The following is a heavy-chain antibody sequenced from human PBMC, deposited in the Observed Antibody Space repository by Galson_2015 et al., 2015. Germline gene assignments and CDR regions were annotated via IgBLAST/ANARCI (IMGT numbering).Heavy chain of an antibody. D-gene: IGHD3-9*01. J-gene: IGHJ6*02. V-gene: IGHV3-30-3*01. CDR2: ISYDGSNK. Sequence: SLRLSCAASGFTFSSYAMHWVRQAPGKGLEWVAVISYDGSNKYYADSVKGRFTISRDNSKNTLYLQMNSLRAEDTAVYYCARDLPGDILTGWFSANYYYGMDVWGQGTTVTVSS. CDR3: ARDLPGDILTGWFSANYYYGMDV. CDR1: GFTFSSYA.